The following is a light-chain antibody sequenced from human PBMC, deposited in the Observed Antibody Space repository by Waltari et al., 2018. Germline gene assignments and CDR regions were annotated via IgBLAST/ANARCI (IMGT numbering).Light chain of an antibody. V-gene: IGKV3D-15*01. CDR3: QQYNYWPPIT. CDR2: GAS. J-gene: IGKJ5*01. CDR1: QSISIN. Sequence: EIVLMQSPATLSVSPGERATLSCRASQSISINLAWYQQKAGQAPRLLIYGASTRATGIPVRFSGSGSGTEFTLTISSLQSEDFAVYYCQQYNYWPPITFGQGTRLEIK.